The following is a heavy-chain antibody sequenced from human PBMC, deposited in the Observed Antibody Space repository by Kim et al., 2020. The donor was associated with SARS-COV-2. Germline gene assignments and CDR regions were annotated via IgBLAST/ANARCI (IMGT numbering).Heavy chain of an antibody. CDR3: ASVNSGTTGTASYFYYFDY. Sequence: GGSLRLSCAASGFTVSSNYMSWVRQAPGKGLEWVSLIYSGGSTYYADSVKGRFTISRDTSKNTLYLQMNSLRAEDTAVYYCASVNSGTTGTASYFYYFDYWGQGTLVTVSS. D-gene: IGHD1-1*01. CDR1: GFTVSSNY. J-gene: IGHJ4*02. CDR2: IYSGGST. V-gene: IGHV3-53*01.